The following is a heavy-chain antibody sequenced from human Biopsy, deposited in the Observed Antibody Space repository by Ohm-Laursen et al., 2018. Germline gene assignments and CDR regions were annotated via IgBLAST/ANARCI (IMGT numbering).Heavy chain of an antibody. J-gene: IGHJ4*02. Sequence: SETLSLTCSVSGGSISSYYWSWIRQPPGKGLEWIGFLYYNGFTNSNPSLKSRVTISVDPFRNQFSLKLSAVTAADTAVYYCARHSGGKDARLGYWGQGNLVTVSS. CDR3: ARHSGGKDARLGY. D-gene: IGHD3-16*01. CDR1: GGSISSYY. V-gene: IGHV4-59*08. CDR2: LYYNGFT.